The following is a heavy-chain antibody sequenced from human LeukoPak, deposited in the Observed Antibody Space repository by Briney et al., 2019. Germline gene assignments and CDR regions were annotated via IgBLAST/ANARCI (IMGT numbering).Heavy chain of an antibody. J-gene: IGHJ4*02. Sequence: SETLSLTCAVYGGSFSGYYWSWIRQPPGKGLEWIGEINHSGSTNYNPSLKSRVTISVDTSKNQFSLKLSSVTAADTAVYYCARAYDSSGYYYGWGQGTLVTVSS. CDR1: GGSFSGYY. D-gene: IGHD3-22*01. CDR3: ARAYDSSGYYYG. CDR2: INHSGST. V-gene: IGHV4-34*01.